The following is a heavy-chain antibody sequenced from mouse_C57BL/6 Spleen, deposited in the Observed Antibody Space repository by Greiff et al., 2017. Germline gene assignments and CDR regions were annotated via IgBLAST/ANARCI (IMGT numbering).Heavy chain of an antibody. D-gene: IGHD2-3*01. CDR2: IYPGDGDT. V-gene: IGHV1-82*01. CDR1: GYAFSSSW. CDR3: ARTDGYYVGYAMCY. J-gene: IGHJ4*01. Sequence: QVHVKQSGPELVKPGASVKISCKASGYAFSSSWMNWVKQRPGKGLEWIGRIYPGDGDTNYNGKFKGKATLTADKSSSTAYMQLSSLTSEDSAVYFCARTDGYYVGYAMCYWGQGTSVTVSS.